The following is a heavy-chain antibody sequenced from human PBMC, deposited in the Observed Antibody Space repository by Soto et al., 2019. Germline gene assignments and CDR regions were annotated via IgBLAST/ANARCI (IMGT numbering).Heavy chain of an antibody. Sequence: QVQLQQWGAGLLKPSETLSLTCAVYGGSFSGYYWSWIHQPPGKGLEWIGEINHSGSTNYNPSLKSRVTISVDTSKNQFSLKLSSVTAADTAVYYCARVSGYYGSGTPTPYYFDYWGQGTLVTVSS. CDR3: ARVSGYYGSGTPTPYYFDY. CDR2: INHSGST. J-gene: IGHJ4*02. CDR1: GGSFSGYY. V-gene: IGHV4-34*01. D-gene: IGHD3-10*01.